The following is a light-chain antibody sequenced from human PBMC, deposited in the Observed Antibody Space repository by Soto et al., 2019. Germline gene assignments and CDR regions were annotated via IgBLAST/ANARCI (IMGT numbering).Light chain of an antibody. CDR3: SSYTSSSTLV. CDR2: DVS. J-gene: IGLJ2*01. CDR1: SSDVGGYNY. Sequence: QSALTQPASVSGSPGQSITISCTGTSSDVGGYNYVSWYQQHPGKDPKLMIYDVSNRPSGLSNRFSGSKSGNTASLTISGIQAVDEADDYCSSYTSSSTLVFGGGTKLTVL. V-gene: IGLV2-14*01.